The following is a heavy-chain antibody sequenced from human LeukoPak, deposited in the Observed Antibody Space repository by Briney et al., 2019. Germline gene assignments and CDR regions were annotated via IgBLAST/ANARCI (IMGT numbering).Heavy chain of an antibody. CDR2: ISNDGGGT. Sequence: GGSLRLSCAASGFTFNNYGLIWVRQAPGKGLEWVAAISNDGGGTMYAAFVEGRFTISRDNSKTTLFLQMNSLRAEDTALYYCAKGSGGYFADLWGQGTLVTVSS. D-gene: IGHD2-21*02. J-gene: IGHJ5*02. V-gene: IGHV3-23*01. CDR1: GFTFNNYG. CDR3: AKGSGGYFADL.